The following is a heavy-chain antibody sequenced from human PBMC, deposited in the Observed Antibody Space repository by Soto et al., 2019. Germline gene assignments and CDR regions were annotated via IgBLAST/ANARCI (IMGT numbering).Heavy chain of an antibody. V-gene: IGHV4-61*01. CDR1: GGSVSSGSYY. J-gene: IGHJ6*02. D-gene: IGHD3-3*01. Sequence: SETLSLTCTVSGGSVSSGSYYWSWIRQPPGKGLEWIGYIYYSGSTNYNPSLKSRVTISVDTSKNQFSLKLSSVTAADTAVYYCARDYDFWSGYFVRSGYYSYGMDVWGPGTTVTVSS. CDR3: ARDYDFWSGYFVRSGYYSYGMDV. CDR2: IYYSGST.